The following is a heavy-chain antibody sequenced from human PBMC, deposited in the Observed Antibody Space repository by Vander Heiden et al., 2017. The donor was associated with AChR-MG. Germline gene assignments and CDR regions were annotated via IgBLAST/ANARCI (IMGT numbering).Heavy chain of an antibody. Sequence: EVRLVETGGGLAQPGGSLGPSCAAAGSPFSGNNMNGVRQAPGKGLEWVSHISGNTRTIYYADSVKGRFTISRDNAKNSLFLQMNSLRDEDTAMYYCVRDRDGYDYWGQGTLVTVSS. D-gene: IGHD5-12*01. CDR3: VRDRDGYDY. J-gene: IGHJ4*02. V-gene: IGHV3-48*02. CDR2: ISGNTRTI. CDR1: GSPFSGNN.